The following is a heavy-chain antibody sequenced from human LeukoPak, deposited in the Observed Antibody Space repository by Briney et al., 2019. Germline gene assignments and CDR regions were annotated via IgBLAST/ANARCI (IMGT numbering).Heavy chain of an antibody. CDR2: MFYIGST. CDR3: ARSRGYSYAHDF. Sequence: SETLSLTCTVSGGSMSDSSTYYWGWVRQPPGKGLEWIGGMFYIGSTHYNPSLKSRVTISVDTSKNQFSLKLSSVTAADTALYYCARSRGYSYAHDFWGQGTLVTVSS. CDR1: GGSMSDSSTYY. J-gene: IGHJ4*02. V-gene: IGHV4-39*01. D-gene: IGHD5-18*01.